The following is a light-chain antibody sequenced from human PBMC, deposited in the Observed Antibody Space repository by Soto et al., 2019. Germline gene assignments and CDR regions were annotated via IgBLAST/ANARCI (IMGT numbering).Light chain of an antibody. V-gene: IGLV2-14*01. CDR3: SSYTSSSTLGYV. Sequence: QSALTQPASVSGSPGQSITISCTGTSSDVGGYNYVSWYQQHPGKAPKLMIYDVSNRPSGVSNRFSGSKSGNTASLTISGLQAEDEADYYCSSYTSSSTLGYVFGTGTNLTVL. CDR1: SSDVGGYNY. CDR2: DVS. J-gene: IGLJ1*01.